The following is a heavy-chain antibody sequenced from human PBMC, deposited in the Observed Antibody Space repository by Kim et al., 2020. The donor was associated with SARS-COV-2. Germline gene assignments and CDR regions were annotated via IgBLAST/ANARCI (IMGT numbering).Heavy chain of an antibody. CDR2: IFSNDEK. CDR1: GFSLSDARMG. J-gene: IGHJ6*02. Sequence: SGPTLVNPTETLTLTCTVSGFSLSDARMGVSWIRQPPGKAPEWLAHIFSNDEKSYSTSLRSRLTISKDTSKSQVVLSMTNMDPVDTATYYCARMGVGIFGGLDVWGQGTTVTVSS. D-gene: IGHD2-21*01. V-gene: IGHV2-26*01. CDR3: ARMGVGIFGGLDV.